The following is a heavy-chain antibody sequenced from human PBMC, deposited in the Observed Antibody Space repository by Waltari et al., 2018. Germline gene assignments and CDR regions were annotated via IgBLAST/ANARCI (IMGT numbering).Heavy chain of an antibody. CDR3: ARDDSSGYLDY. J-gene: IGHJ4*02. CDR2: IYYSVNT. D-gene: IGHD3-22*01. V-gene: IGHV4-31*03. CDR1: GGSISSGGYY. Sequence: QVQLQESGPGLVKPSQTLSLTCTVSGGSISSGGYYWSWIRQHPGKGLEWIGDIYYSVNTYYNPSLKSRFTISVDTSKNQFSLKLSSVTAADTAVYYCARDDSSGYLDYWGQGTLVTVSS.